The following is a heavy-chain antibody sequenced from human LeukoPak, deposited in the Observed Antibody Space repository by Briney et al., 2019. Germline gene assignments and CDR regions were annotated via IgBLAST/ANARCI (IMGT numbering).Heavy chain of an antibody. Sequence: SETLSVTCTVSGGSISPYYWTWIRQSGGQGLEFVGRIHSGGTTNYDPSLASRVSLSVDTSNNQVSLRLSSVTAADTAVYYCARDSPHGYTLGHRYYFMDVWGKGTTVTVS. CDR2: IHSGGTT. V-gene: IGHV4-4*07. D-gene: IGHD5-18*01. J-gene: IGHJ6*03. CDR1: GGSISPYY. CDR3: ARDSPHGYTLGHRYYFMDV.